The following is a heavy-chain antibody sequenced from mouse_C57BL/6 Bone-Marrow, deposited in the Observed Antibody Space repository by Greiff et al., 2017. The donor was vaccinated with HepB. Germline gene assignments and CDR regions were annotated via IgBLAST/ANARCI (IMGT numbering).Heavy chain of an antibody. D-gene: IGHD2-1*01. Sequence: QVQLQQPGAELVKPGASVKMSCKASGYTFTSYWITWVKQRPGQGLEWIGDIYPGSGSTNYNEKFKSKATLTVDTSSSTAYMQLSSLTSEDSAVYYCARENPYGNYEAWFAYWGQGTLVTVSA. J-gene: IGHJ3*01. CDR2: IYPGSGST. V-gene: IGHV1-55*01. CDR1: GYTFTSYW. CDR3: ARENPYGNYEAWFAY.